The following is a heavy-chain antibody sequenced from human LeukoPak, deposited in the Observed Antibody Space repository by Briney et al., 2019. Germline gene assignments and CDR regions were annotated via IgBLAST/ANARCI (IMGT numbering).Heavy chain of an antibody. CDR1: GFTFSNYW. J-gene: IGHJ4*02. D-gene: IGHD3-16*01. CDR3: ARVSLWGGFYFDY. Sequence: GGSLRLSCAASGFTFSNYWMSWVRQAPGKGLEWVANIKQDGNEKYYVDSVKGRFTTSRDNAKNSLYLQMNSLRAEDTAVYYCARVSLWGGFYFDYWGQGTLVTVSS. V-gene: IGHV3-7*01. CDR2: IKQDGNEK.